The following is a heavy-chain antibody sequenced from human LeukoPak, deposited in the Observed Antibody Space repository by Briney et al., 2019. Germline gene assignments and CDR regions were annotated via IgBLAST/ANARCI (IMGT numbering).Heavy chain of an antibody. V-gene: IGHV3-30-3*01. CDR3: TRDHYPGIARGGACNF. J-gene: IGHJ3*01. CDR1: GFTFNSFA. D-gene: IGHD2/OR15-2a*01. Sequence: GGSLRLSCVASGFTFNSFAMHWVRQAPGKGLEWVAVISYDGSKRYYADSGKGRFTISRDNSKNATYLEMNRMRVEDTAIYYCTRDHYPGIARGGACNFWGQGTMVTVSS. CDR2: ISYDGSKR.